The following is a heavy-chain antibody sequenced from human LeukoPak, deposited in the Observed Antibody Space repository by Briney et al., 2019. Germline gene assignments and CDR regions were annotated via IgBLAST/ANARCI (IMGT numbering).Heavy chain of an antibody. Sequence: GASVKVSCKASGGTFSSYAISWVRQAPGQGLEWMGGIVPIFGTANYARKFQGRVTITTDESTSTAYMELSSLRSEDTAVYYCARGVDCSGGSCYSRTSYYYYYYMDVWGKGTTVTVSS. J-gene: IGHJ6*03. CDR3: ARGVDCSGGSCYSRTSYYYYYYMDV. CDR2: IVPIFGTA. CDR1: GGTFSSYA. V-gene: IGHV1-69*05. D-gene: IGHD2-15*01.